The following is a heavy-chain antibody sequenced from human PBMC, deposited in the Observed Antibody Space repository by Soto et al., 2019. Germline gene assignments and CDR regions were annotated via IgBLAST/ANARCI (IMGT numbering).Heavy chain of an antibody. CDR2: ISTYNGNT. J-gene: IGHJ5*01. V-gene: IGHV1-18*04. CDR3: GACTAPSCHRGREWFDS. CDR1: GYTFSNYG. Sequence: QVQLVQSGAEVKKPGASVKVSCTASGYTFSNYGITWVRQAPGQGLEWMGWISTYNGNTNYAKKVQGRVTMTIDTSTSTAYMELRSLSSDDTAMYCCGACTAPSCHRGREWFDSWGQGTLVTVSA. D-gene: IGHD2-2*01.